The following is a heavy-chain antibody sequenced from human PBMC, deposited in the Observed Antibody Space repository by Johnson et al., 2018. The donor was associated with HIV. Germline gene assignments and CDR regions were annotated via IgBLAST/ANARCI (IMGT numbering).Heavy chain of an antibody. CDR3: ARDRAWNYEGAFDI. J-gene: IGHJ3*02. Sequence: QVLLVESGGGLVQPGRSLRLSCVASGFTFSSYGMNWVRQAPGKGLEWVAVISYDGSDKYYADSVKGRLTISRDNSKNTLYLQMNSLRAEDTAVYYCARDRAWNYEGAFDIWGQGTMVTVSS. CDR1: GFTFSSYG. D-gene: IGHD1-7*01. CDR2: ISYDGSDK. V-gene: IGHV3-30*03.